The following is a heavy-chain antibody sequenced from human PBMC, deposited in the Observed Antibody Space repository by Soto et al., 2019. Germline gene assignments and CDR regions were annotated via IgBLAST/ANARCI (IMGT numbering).Heavy chain of an antibody. CDR3: ARDLLEYHLIRWFDP. J-gene: IGHJ5*02. V-gene: IGHV4-59*01. Sequence: SETLSLTCIVSGGPISSYYWSWIRQPPGKGLEWIGYIYYTGTINYNPPLKSRVTISVDTSKNEFSLKLSSVTAADTAVYYCARDLLEYHLIRWFDPWGQGNMVTVYS. CDR1: GGPISSYY. D-gene: IGHD2-2*01. CDR2: IYYTGTI.